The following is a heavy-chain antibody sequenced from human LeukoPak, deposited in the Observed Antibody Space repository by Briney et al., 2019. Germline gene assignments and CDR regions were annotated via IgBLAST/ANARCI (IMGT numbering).Heavy chain of an antibody. CDR1: GYFISSGYY. Sequence: PSETLSLTCNVSGYFISSGYYWGWIRQPPGKGLEWIGSIYHSGSTYYNPSLKSRVTMSIDTSKNQFSLKLISVTAADTAVYYCARDGRWFDPWGQGTLVTVSS. D-gene: IGHD1-14*01. J-gene: IGHJ5*02. CDR2: IYHSGST. CDR3: ARDGRWFDP. V-gene: IGHV4-38-2*02.